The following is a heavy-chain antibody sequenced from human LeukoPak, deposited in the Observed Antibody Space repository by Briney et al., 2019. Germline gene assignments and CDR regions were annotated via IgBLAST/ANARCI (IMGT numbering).Heavy chain of an antibody. CDR2: MNPNSGNT. J-gene: IGHJ6*04. D-gene: IGHD4-17*01. CDR1: GYTFTSYD. V-gene: IGHV1-8*01. CDR3: ARLQTTVTTRFLDV. Sequence: GASVKVSCKASGYTFTSYDINWVRQATGQGLELMGWMNPNSGNTGYAQKHQGRVTMTRNTSISTAYMELSSLRSEDTAVYYCARLQTTVTTRFLDVWGKGTTVTVSS.